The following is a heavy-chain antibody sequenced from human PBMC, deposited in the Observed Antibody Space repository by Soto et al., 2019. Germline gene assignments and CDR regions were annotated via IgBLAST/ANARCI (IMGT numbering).Heavy chain of an antibody. CDR1: GVSINSGGYS. J-gene: IGHJ5*02. Sequence: QLQLQESGSGLVKPSQTLSLTCAVSGVSINSGGYSWSWIRKPPGKGLEWIVYIYHSGSTYYNPSSKSRVTISVDRHKNQLSLKLSSVNASDTAVDHCARTITMVRGVGWFDPCGQGTIVTVSS. CDR3: ARTITMVRGVGWFDP. CDR2: IYHSGST. D-gene: IGHD3-10*01. V-gene: IGHV4-30-2*01.